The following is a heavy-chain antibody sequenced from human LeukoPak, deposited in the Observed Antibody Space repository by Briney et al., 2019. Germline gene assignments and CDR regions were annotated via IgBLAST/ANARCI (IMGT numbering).Heavy chain of an antibody. Sequence: SETLSLTCTVSGGSISSYYWSWIRQPPGKGLEWIGYIYYSGSTNYNPSLKSRVTISVDTSKNQFSLKLSSVTAADTAVYYCARGTPKNYYDSSGYHYYFDYWGQGTLVTVSS. CDR3: ARGTPKNYYDSSGYHYYFDY. CDR2: IYYSGST. V-gene: IGHV4-59*08. D-gene: IGHD3-22*01. J-gene: IGHJ4*02. CDR1: GGSISSYY.